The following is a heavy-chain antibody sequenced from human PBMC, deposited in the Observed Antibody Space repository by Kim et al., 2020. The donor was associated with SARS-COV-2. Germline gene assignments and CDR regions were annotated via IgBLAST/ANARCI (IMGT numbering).Heavy chain of an antibody. D-gene: IGHD6-13*01. CDR2: ISYDGSNK. Sequence: GGSLRLSCAASGFTFSSYAMHWVRQAPGKGLEWVAVISYDGSNKYYADSVKGRFTISRDNSKNTLYLQMNSLRAEDTAVYYCAPPGGQLASWGQGTLVTVSS. J-gene: IGHJ4*02. CDR1: GFTFSSYA. V-gene: IGHV3-30*04. CDR3: APPGGQLAS.